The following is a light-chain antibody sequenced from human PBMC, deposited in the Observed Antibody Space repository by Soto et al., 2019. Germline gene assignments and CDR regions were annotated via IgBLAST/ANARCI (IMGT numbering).Light chain of an antibody. CDR1: QGISSY. CDR2: AAS. V-gene: IGKV1-8*01. J-gene: IGKJ3*01. Sequence: AIRMTQSPSSLSASTGDRVTITCRASQGISSYLYWYQQKPGKAPKLLIYAASTLQSGVPSRFSGSGSGTDFTLTISCLQSEDFATYYCQQYYSYPGTFGPGTKVDIK. CDR3: QQYYSYPGT.